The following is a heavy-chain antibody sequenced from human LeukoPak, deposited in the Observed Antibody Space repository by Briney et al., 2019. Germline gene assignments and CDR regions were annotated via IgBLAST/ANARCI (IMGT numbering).Heavy chain of an antibody. J-gene: IGHJ4*02. CDR2: IYYSGST. CDR1: SDSIYSSNYY. D-gene: IGHD2-8*01. V-gene: IGHV4-39*01. Sequence: SETLSLTCTVSSDSIYSSNYYWGWIRQRPGKGLEWVGSIYYSGSTYYNPSLKSRVTISVDTSKNQFSLKLSSVTAADTAVYYCASTFCTNGVCYFDYWGQGTLVTVSA. CDR3: ASTFCTNGVCYFDY.